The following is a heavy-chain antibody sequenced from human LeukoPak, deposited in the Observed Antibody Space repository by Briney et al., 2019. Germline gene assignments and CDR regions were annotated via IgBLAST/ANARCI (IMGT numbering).Heavy chain of an antibody. J-gene: IGHJ4*02. V-gene: IGHV3-48*03. CDR2: ISSSGSTI. CDR3: ARTPIKRGLVHFDY. D-gene: IGHD6-6*01. Sequence: GGSLRLSCAASGFTFSSYEMNWVRQAPGKGLEWVSYISSSGSTIYYADSVKGRFTISRDNAKNSLYLQMNSLRAEDTAVYYCARTPIKRGLVHFDYWSQGTLVTVSS. CDR1: GFTFSSYE.